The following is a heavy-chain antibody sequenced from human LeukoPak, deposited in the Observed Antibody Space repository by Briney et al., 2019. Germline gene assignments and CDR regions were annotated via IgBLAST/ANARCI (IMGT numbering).Heavy chain of an antibody. J-gene: IGHJ4*02. CDR1: GYSFADYY. CDR3: ARDQDYYGSGSYFGY. Sequence: ASVKVSCKASGYSFADYYMHWVRQAPGQGLEWMGWINPHSGDTDYAQKFQGRVTMTRDTSISTAYMELRSLRADDTAVYYCARDQDYYGSGSYFGYWGQGTLVTVSS. D-gene: IGHD3-10*01. V-gene: IGHV1-2*02. CDR2: INPHSGDT.